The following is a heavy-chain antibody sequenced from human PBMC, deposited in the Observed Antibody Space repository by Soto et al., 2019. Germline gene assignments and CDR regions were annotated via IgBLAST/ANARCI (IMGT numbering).Heavy chain of an antibody. D-gene: IGHD6-19*01. CDR2: FDPEDGET. CDR1: GYTLTELS. Sequence: ASVKVSCKVSGYTLTELSMHWVRRAPGKGLEWMGGFDPEDGETIYAQKFQGRVTMTEDTSTDTAYMELSSLRSEDTAVYYCATAMLIAVAESSPILWGQGTLVTVSS. J-gene: IGHJ4*02. CDR3: ATAMLIAVAESSPIL. V-gene: IGHV1-24*01.